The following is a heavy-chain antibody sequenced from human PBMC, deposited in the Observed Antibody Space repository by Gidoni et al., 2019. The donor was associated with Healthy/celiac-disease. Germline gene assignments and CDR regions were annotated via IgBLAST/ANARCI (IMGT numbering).Heavy chain of an antibody. Sequence: EVQPLESGGGLVQPGGSLRLSCAASGFPFSRYAMSRPRQAPGKGPGWVAAIRGSGGSTYYADCVKGRFTSSRDNSKNTLYLQMNSLRAEDTAVYYCAKTGDCSGGSCYPYYYYGMDVWGQGTTVTVSS. CDR3: AKTGDCSGGSCYPYYYYGMDV. CDR2: IRGSGGST. V-gene: IGHV3-23*01. CDR1: GFPFSRYA. J-gene: IGHJ6*02. D-gene: IGHD2-15*01.